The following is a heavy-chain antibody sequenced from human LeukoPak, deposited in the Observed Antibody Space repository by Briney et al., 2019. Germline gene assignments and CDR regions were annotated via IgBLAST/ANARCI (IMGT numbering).Heavy chain of an antibody. CDR3: AKDRGDSSSWLTYFDY. CDR1: GFTFDDYT. CDR2: ITWDGTIT. J-gene: IGHJ4*02. Sequence: PGGSLRLSCAASGFTFDDYTMHWVSQAPGKSLEWVSLITWDGTITYYADSVKGRFTISRDNSKSSLYLQMNSLRTEDTALYYCAKDRGDSSSWLTYFDYWGQGTLVTVSS. V-gene: IGHV3-43*01. D-gene: IGHD6-13*01.